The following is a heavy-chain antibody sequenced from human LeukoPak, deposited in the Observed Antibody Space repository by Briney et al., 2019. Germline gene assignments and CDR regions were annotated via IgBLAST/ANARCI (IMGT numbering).Heavy chain of an antibody. V-gene: IGHV3-30*02. CDR2: IRYDGSNK. CDR3: AKDPELTMVRGLPPH. CDR1: GFTFSSYG. D-gene: IGHD3-10*01. Sequence: GGSLRLSCAASGFTFSSYGMHWVRQAPGKGLEWVAFIRYDGSNKYYAGSAKGRFTISRDNSKNTLYLQMNSLRAEDTAVYYCAKDPELTMVRGLPPHWGQGTLVTVSS. J-gene: IGHJ4*02.